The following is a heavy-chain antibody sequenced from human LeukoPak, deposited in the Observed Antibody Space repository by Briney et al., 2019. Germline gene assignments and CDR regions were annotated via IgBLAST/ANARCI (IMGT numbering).Heavy chain of an antibody. CDR2: INLNSGGT. D-gene: IGHD2-8*01. Sequence: ASVKVTCKASGGTITGYYMHWVRHPPPQGLEWMGRINLNSGGTNYAQKFQGRVTMTRDTYISTAYMEMSRLRSDDTAVYYCASGFLTCTNGVWHPPDYYCYMDVWGKGTTVTVSS. CDR1: GGTITGYY. V-gene: IGHV1-2*06. J-gene: IGHJ6*03. CDR3: ASGFLTCTNGVWHPPDYYCYMDV.